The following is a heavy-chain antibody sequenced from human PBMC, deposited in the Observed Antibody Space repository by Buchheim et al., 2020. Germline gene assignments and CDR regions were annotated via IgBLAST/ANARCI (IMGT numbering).Heavy chain of an antibody. CDR1: GYTFTSYD. V-gene: IGHV1-8*01. J-gene: IGHJ4*02. D-gene: IGHD3-10*01. CDR3: ARIPSYYYGSGSSNPRDDY. CDR2: MNPNSGNT. Sequence: QVQLVQSGAEVKKPGASVKVSCKASGYTFTSYDINWVRQATGQGLEWMGWMNPNSGNTGYAQKFQGRVTMTRNTSISTDYMELSSLRSEDTAVYYCARIPSYYYGSGSSNPRDDYWGQGTL.